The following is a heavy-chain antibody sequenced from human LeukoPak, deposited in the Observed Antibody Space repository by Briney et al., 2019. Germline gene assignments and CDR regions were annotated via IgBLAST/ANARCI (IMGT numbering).Heavy chain of an antibody. D-gene: IGHD2-21*02. CDR1: AFTFSSYA. Sequence: PGGSLRLSCAASAFTFSSYAMSWVRQAPGKGLEWVSVISGSGGSTYYADSVKGRFTISRDNSKNTLYLQMNSLRAEDTAVYYSSPAIIGYWGQGTLVTVSS. V-gene: IGHV3-23*01. CDR3: SPAIIGY. CDR2: ISGSGGST. J-gene: IGHJ4*02.